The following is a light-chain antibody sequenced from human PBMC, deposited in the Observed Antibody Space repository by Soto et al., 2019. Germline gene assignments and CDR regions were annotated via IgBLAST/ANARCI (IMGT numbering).Light chain of an antibody. V-gene: IGKV3-15*01. J-gene: IGKJ5*01. CDR3: QQYYDWPIT. CDR2: GAS. CDR1: QRISSL. Sequence: EIVLTQSPATLSVSPGERATLSCRASQRISSLLAWYQQKPGQAPRLLIYGASTRATGIPARFSGSGSGTDFTLTISSLQSEDFAVYYCQQYYDWPITFGQGTRLEIK.